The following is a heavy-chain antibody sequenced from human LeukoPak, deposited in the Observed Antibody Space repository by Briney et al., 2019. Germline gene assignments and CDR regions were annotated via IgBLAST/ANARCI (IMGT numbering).Heavy chain of an antibody. V-gene: IGHV1-18*01. D-gene: IGHD5-18*01. CDR1: GYTLTSYG. Sequence: GASVKVSCKASGYTLTSYGISWVRQAPGQGLEWMGWISAYNGNTNYAQKLQGRVTMTTDTSTSTAYMELRSLRSDDTAVYYCARGGDTAMAYYYYGMDVWGQGTTVTVSS. J-gene: IGHJ6*02. CDR3: ARGGDTAMAYYYYGMDV. CDR2: ISAYNGNT.